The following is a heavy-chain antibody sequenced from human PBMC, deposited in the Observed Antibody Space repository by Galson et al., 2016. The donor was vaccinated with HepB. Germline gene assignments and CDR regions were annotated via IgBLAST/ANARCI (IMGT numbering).Heavy chain of an antibody. CDR3: ARVAGAGNSNGMDV. CDR1: GDSVSSKNAA. CDR2: TYYRSKWYV. Sequence: CAISGDSVSSKNAAWNWIRQSPSRGLEWLGRTYYRSKWYVDYALTVKSRIAVNPDTSKNQFSLQLNSVTPEDTAIYYCARVAGAGNSNGMDVWGQGTTVTVSS. D-gene: IGHD1-26*01. V-gene: IGHV6-1*01. J-gene: IGHJ6*02.